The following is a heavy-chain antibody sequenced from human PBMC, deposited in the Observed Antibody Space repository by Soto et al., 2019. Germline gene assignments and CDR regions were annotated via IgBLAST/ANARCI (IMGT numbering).Heavy chain of an antibody. D-gene: IGHD6-6*01. CDR2: ISSGGYGK. J-gene: IGHJ5*01. CDR3: VRFGSSNWFDS. Sequence: WIRQAPGQGLEWVSSISSGGYGKYYADSVKGRFTISRDNAKNSLYLQMNSLRAEDTAIYYCVRFGSSNWFDSLGQGSVVTGTS. V-gene: IGHV3-21*01.